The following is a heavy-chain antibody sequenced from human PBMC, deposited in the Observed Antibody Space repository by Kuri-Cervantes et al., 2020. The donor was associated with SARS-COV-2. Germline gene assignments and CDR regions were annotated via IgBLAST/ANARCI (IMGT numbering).Heavy chain of an antibody. Sequence: GESLKISCAASGFTFSSYSMNWVRQAPGKGLEWVSSISSSSSYIYYADSVKGRFTISRDNSKDTLFLQMNSLTTEDTAIYYCARLRSVFWFAEGKNAFDVWGQGTRVTDSS. CDR3: ARLRSVFWFAEGKNAFDV. CDR1: GFTFSSYS. J-gene: IGHJ3*01. CDR2: ISSSSSYI. D-gene: IGHD3-10*01. V-gene: IGHV3-21*04.